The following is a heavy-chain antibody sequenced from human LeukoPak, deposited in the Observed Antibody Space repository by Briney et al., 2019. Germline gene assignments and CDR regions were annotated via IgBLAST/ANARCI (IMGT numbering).Heavy chain of an antibody. CDR2: ISGDGGST. CDR3: AKDECSSTSCRTFDI. CDR1: GFTFDDYA. D-gene: IGHD2-2*01. Sequence: GGTLRLSCAASGFTFDDYAMHWVRQAPGKGLERVSHISGDGGSTYYADSVKGRFTISRDNSKNSLYLQMNSLRTEDTALYYCAKDECSSTSCRTFDIWGQGTMVTVSS. J-gene: IGHJ3*02. V-gene: IGHV3-43*02.